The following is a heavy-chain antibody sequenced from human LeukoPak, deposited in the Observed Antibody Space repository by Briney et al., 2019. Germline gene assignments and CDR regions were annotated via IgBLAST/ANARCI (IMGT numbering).Heavy chain of an antibody. CDR3: TRDGTERSSEAFN. D-gene: IGHD6-6*01. Sequence: QPGRSLRLSCTASGFTFGDYAMSWFRQAPGKGLEWVGFIRSKAYGGTTEYAASVKGRFTISRDDSKSIAYLQMNSLKTEDTAVYYCTRDGTERSSEAFNIGAKGQWSPSLQ. J-gene: IGHJ3*02. CDR2: IRSKAYGGTT. CDR1: GFTFGDYA. V-gene: IGHV3-49*03.